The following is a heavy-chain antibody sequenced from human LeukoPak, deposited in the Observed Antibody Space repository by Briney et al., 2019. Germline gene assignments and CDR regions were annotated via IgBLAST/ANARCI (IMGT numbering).Heavy chain of an antibody. CDR1: GGSISSSNYY. V-gene: IGHV4-39*01. J-gene: IGHJ6*02. CDR3: ARHSKSGYSGTYPDLGYYGLDV. D-gene: IGHD1-26*01. Sequence: SETLSLTCTVSGGSISSSNYYWGWIRQTPGTGLEWIATIFYRGTTYYNLSLKSRAAISVDTSKNQFSLKLTSVTAADTAVYYCARHSKSGYSGTYPDLGYYGLDVWGQGTTVTVSS. CDR2: IFYRGTT.